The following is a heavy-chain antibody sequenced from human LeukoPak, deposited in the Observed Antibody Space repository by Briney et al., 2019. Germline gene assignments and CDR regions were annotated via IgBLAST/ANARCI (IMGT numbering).Heavy chain of an antibody. J-gene: IGHJ5*02. CDR2: IRYDGNNK. CDR1: GFIFSIYG. D-gene: IGHD5-24*01. Sequence: PGGSLRLSCTASGFIFSIYGMHWVRQAPGKGLEWVAFIRYDGNNKYYADSVKGRFTISRDNSKNTLYLQMNSLRAEDTAVYYCAKQRRSLEMASPFDPWGQGTLVTVSS. CDR3: AKQRRSLEMASPFDP. V-gene: IGHV3-30*02.